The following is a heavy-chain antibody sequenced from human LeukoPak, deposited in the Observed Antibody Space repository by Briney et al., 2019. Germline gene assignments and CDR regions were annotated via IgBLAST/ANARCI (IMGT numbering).Heavy chain of an antibody. CDR2: IYYSGST. CDR1: GGSISSGDYY. Sequence: PSETLSLTCAVSGGSISSGDYYWSWIRQPPGKGLEWIGYIYYSGSTYYNPSLKSRVTISVDTSKNQFSLKLSSVTAADTAVYYCAKSGYDLTNAFDIWGQGTMVTVSS. V-gene: IGHV4-30-4*08. J-gene: IGHJ3*02. D-gene: IGHD5-12*01. CDR3: AKSGYDLTNAFDI.